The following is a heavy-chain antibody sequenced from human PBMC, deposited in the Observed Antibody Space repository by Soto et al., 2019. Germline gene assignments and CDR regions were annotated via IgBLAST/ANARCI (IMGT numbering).Heavy chain of an antibody. D-gene: IGHD2-2*01. CDR2: MSPNSGNT. J-gene: IGHJ4*02. CDR1: GYTFTSYD. CDR3: ARVVGYCSSTSCLHFDY. Sequence: ASVKVSCKASGYTFTSYDINWVRQATGQGLEWMGWMSPNSGNTGYAQKFQGRVTMTRNTSISTAYMELSSLRSEDTAVYYCARVVGYCSSTSCLHFDYWGQGTLVTVSS. V-gene: IGHV1-8*01.